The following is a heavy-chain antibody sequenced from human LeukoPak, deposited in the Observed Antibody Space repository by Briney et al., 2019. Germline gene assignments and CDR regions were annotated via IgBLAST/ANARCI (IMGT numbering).Heavy chain of an antibody. Sequence: SETLSLTCTVSGGSISSYYWSWIRQPAGKGLEWIGRIYTSGSTNYNPSLKSRVTMSVDTSKNQFSLKLSSVTAADTAVYYCARGPGGSGSYYYYYMDVWGKGTTVTISS. D-gene: IGHD3-10*01. CDR2: IYTSGST. CDR3: ARGPGGSGSYYYYYMDV. J-gene: IGHJ6*03. V-gene: IGHV4-4*07. CDR1: GGSISSYY.